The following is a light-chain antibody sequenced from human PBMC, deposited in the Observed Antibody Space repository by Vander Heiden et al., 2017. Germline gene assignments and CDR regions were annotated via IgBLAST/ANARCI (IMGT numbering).Light chain of an antibody. CDR3: AAWDDSLNGVV. J-gene: IGLJ2*01. CDR2: TNN. V-gene: IGLV1-44*01. Sequence: QSVLTQPPSASGTPGQRVTISCSGSSSNIESNTVNWYQQLPGTAPKLLSYTNNRRPSGVPDRFSGSRSGTSASLAISGLQSEDEADYYCAAWDDSLNGVVFGGGTKLT. CDR1: SSNIESNT.